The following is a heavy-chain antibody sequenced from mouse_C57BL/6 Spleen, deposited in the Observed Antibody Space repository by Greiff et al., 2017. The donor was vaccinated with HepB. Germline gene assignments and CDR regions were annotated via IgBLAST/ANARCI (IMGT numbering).Heavy chain of an antibody. Sequence: EVKVVESGGDLVKPGGSLKLSCAASGFTFSSYGMSWVRQTPDKRLEWVATISSGGSYTYYPDSVKGRFTISRDNAKNTLYLQMSSLKSEDTAMYYCARQKSYDGYFHWYFDVWGTGTTVTVSS. V-gene: IGHV5-6*01. CDR1: GFTFSSYG. J-gene: IGHJ1*03. CDR2: ISSGGSYT. D-gene: IGHD2-3*01. CDR3: ARQKSYDGYFHWYFDV.